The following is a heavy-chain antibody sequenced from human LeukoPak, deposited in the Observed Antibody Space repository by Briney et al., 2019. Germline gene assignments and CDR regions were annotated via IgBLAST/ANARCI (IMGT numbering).Heavy chain of an antibody. CDR1: GGTFSSYA. Sequence: GASVTVSCKASGGTFSSYAISWVRQAPGQGLEWMGGIIPIFGTANYAQKFQGRVTITADESTSTAYMELSSLRSEDTAVYYCARGRRVPAAIPSRRYYYYYYMDVWGKGTTVTVSS. CDR3: ARGRRVPAAIPSRRYYYYYYMDV. D-gene: IGHD2-2*01. CDR2: IIPIFGTA. V-gene: IGHV1-69*13. J-gene: IGHJ6*03.